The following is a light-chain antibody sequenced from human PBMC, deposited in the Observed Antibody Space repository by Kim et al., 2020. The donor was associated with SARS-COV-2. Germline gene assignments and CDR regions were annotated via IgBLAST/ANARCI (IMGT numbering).Light chain of an antibody. CDR1: ILRSYA. J-gene: IGLJ3*02. CDR2: DKN. V-gene: IGLV3-19*01. CDR3: NPQDSSGYHRV. Sequence: AWGQTVRITCQGNILRSYAAIWDQQKPGQAPVVIIYDKNRRSAGIQDRFAGSSSGNASSLTTTGPQAEDEADYFCNPQDSSGYHRVFGGGTQLTVL.